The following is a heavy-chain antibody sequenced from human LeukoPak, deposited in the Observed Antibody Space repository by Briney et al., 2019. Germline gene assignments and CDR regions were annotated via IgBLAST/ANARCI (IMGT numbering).Heavy chain of an antibody. D-gene: IGHD3-22*01. CDR2: MNPNSGNT. CDR3: ARDDSSGYPAFDI. Sequence: GASVKVSCKASEYTFTSYDINWVRQATGQGLEWMGWMNPNSGNTGYAQKFQGRVTMTRNTSISTAYMELSSLRSEDTAVYYCARDDSSGYPAFDIWGQGTMVTVSS. V-gene: IGHV1-8*01. J-gene: IGHJ3*02. CDR1: EYTFTSYD.